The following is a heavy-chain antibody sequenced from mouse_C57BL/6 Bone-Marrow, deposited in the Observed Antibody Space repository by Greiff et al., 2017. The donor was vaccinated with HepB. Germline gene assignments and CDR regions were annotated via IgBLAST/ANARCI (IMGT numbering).Heavy chain of an antibody. CDR3: ARTEYEVY. V-gene: IGHV1-50*01. J-gene: IGHJ2*01. CDR1: GYTFTSYW. CDR2: IDPSDSYT. Sequence: QVQLQQSGAELVKPGASVKLSCKASGYTFTSYWMQWVKQRPGQGLEWIGEIDPSDSYTNYNQKFKGKATLTVDTSSSTAYMQLSSLTSEDSAVYYCARTEYEVYWGQGTTLTVSS. D-gene: IGHD2-10*02.